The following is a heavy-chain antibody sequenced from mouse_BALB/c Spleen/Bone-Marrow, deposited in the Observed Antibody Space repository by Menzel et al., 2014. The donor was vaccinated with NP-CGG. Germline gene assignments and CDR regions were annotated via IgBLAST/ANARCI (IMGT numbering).Heavy chain of an antibody. CDR2: IDPANGNT. CDR3: ANDWFAY. V-gene: IGHV14-3*02. Sequence: FNIKDTYMHWVKQRPEQGLEWIGRIDPANGNTKYDPKFQGKATITADTSPNTAHLHLSSLTSEDTAVYYCANDWFAYWGQGTLVTVSA. CDR1: FNIKDTY. D-gene: IGHD2-3*01. J-gene: IGHJ3*01.